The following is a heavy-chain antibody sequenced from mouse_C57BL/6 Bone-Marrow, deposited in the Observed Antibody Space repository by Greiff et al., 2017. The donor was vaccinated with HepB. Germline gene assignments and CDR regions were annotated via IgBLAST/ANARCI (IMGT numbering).Heavy chain of an antibody. CDR1: GYTFTSYW. CDR3: NGLTGGFAY. V-gene: IGHV1-64*01. J-gene: IGHJ3*01. CDR2: IHPNSGST. Sequence: VQLQQPGAELVKPGASVKLSCKASGYTFTSYWMHWVKQRPGRGLEWIGMIHPNSGSTNYNEKFKSKATLTVDKSSSTAYMQLSSLTYEDSAVYYCNGLTGGFAYWGQGTLVTVSA. D-gene: IGHD4-1*01.